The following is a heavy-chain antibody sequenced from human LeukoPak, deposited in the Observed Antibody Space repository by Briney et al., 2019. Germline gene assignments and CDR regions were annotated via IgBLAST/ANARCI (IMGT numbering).Heavy chain of an antibody. Sequence: PSETLSLTCTVSGGSISSSSYYWGWIRQPPGKGLEWIGSIYYSGSTYYNPSLKSRVTISVDTSKNQFSLKLSSVTAADTAVYYCARHHWARGSRIAARLFLFDYWGQGTLVTVSS. D-gene: IGHD6-6*01. J-gene: IGHJ4*02. CDR3: ARHHWARGSRIAARLFLFDY. CDR1: GGSISSSSYY. CDR2: IYYSGST. V-gene: IGHV4-39*01.